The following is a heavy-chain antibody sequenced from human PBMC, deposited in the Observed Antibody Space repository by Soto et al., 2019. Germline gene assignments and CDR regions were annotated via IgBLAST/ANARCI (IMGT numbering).Heavy chain of an antibody. CDR2: IYHSGST. CDR1: GGSISSSNW. Sequence: SSETLSLTCAVSGGSISSSNWWICVRQPPGKGLEWIWEIYHSGSTNYNPSLKSRVTISVDKSKNQFSLKLSSVTAADTAVYYCSGFGAGRLGEFYYWDQGQLVTVSS. V-gene: IGHV4-4*02. CDR3: SGFGAGRLGEFYY. J-gene: IGHJ4*02. D-gene: IGHD3-16*01.